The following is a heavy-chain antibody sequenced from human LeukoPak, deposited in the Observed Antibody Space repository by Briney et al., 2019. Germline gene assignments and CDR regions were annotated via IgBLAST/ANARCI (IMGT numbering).Heavy chain of an antibody. CDR1: GFSFDDYA. V-gene: IGHV3-9*01. D-gene: IGHD2/OR15-2a*01. J-gene: IGHJ6*03. Sequence: GGSLTLTCAASGFSFDDYAMHWVRQAPGKGLEWVSGISWHSGSIAYADSVRGRFTISRDNAKNSLSLQMNRLRDDDTAVYYCAKDAYGGATFFYYMDVWGKGTTVIVSS. CDR2: ISWHSGSI. CDR3: AKDAYGGATFFYYMDV.